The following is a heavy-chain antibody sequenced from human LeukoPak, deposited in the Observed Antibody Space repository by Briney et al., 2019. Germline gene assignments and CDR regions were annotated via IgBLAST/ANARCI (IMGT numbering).Heavy chain of an antibody. CDR3: ARESWFDP. CDR1: GFTFSSYA. V-gene: IGHV3-30-3*01. Sequence: GGSLRLSCAASGFTFSSYAMHWVRQAPGKGLEWVAVISYDGSSKYYADSVKGRFTVSRGNSKKTLYLQMNSLRAEDTAVYSCARESWFDPWGQGTRVTVSS. CDR2: ISYDGSSK. J-gene: IGHJ5*02.